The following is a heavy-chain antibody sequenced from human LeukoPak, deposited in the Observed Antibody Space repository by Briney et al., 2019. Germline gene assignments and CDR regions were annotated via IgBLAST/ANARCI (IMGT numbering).Heavy chain of an antibody. CDR1: GYTFTSYY. V-gene: IGHV1-46*01. D-gene: IGHD3/OR15-3a*01. J-gene: IGHJ6*02. Sequence: ASVKVSCKASGYTFTSYYMHWVRQAPGQGLEWMGIINPSGGSTSYAQKFQGRVTMTRDTSISTAYMELSRLRSDDTAVYYCARVDFDGMDVWGQGTTVTVSS. CDR2: INPSGGST. CDR3: ARVDFDGMDV.